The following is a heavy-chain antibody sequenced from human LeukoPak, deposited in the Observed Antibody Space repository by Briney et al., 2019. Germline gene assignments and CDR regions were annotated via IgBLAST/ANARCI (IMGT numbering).Heavy chain of an antibody. D-gene: IGHD3-10*01. V-gene: IGHV3-74*01. CDR1: GFTFSSYW. Sequence: GGSLRLSCAASGFTFSSYWMHWVRHAPGKGLVWVSRINSDGSSTSYADSVKGRFTISRDNAKNTLYLQMNSLRAEDTAVYYCARRGFNYGMDVWGQGTTVTVSS. CDR3: ARRGFNYGMDV. J-gene: IGHJ6*02. CDR2: INSDGSST.